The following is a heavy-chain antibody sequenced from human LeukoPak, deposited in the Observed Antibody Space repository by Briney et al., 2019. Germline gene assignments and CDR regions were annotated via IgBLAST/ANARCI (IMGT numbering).Heavy chain of an antibody. V-gene: IGHV3-74*01. Sequence: GGSLRLSCAASGFTFSSYWMHWVRQAPGKGLVWVSRINSDGSSTSYADSVKGRFTISRDISKSTVYLQMNSLRVEDTAVYYCAKDFNWAFDYWGQGTLVTVSS. CDR1: GFTFSSYW. CDR3: AKDFNWAFDY. D-gene: IGHD1-1*01. J-gene: IGHJ4*02. CDR2: INSDGSST.